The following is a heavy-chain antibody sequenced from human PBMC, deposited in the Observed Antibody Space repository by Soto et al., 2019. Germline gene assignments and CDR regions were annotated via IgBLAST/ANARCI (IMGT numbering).Heavy chain of an antibody. CDR3: AKDADIVVVPAALYMDV. Sequence: GGSLRLSCAASGCTFSSYGMHWVRQAPGKGLEWVAVISYDGSNKYYADSVKGRFTISRDNSKNTLYLQMDSLRAEDTAVYYCAKDADIVVVPAALYMDVWGKGTTVTVSS. V-gene: IGHV3-30*18. J-gene: IGHJ6*03. CDR2: ISYDGSNK. D-gene: IGHD2-2*01. CDR1: GCTFSSYG.